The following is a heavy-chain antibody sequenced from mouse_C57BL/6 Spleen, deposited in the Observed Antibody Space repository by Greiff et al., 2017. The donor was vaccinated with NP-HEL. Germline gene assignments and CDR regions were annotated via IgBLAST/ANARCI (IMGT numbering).Heavy chain of an antibody. Sequence: EVQLQQSGAELVKPGASVKLSCTASGFNIKDYYMHWVKQRTEQGLEWIGRIDPEDGETKYAPKFQGKATITADTSSNTAYLQLSSLPSEDTAVYYCARGFYSQYYFDYWGQGTTLTVSS. V-gene: IGHV14-2*01. CDR3: ARGFYSQYYFDY. CDR2: IDPEDGET. CDR1: GFNIKDYY. D-gene: IGHD2-1*01. J-gene: IGHJ2*01.